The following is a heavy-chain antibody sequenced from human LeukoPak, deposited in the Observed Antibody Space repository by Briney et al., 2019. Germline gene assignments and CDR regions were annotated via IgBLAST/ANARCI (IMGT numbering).Heavy chain of an antibody. V-gene: IGHV4-39*07. CDR3: ARSGSYGPNFAY. J-gene: IGHJ4*02. D-gene: IGHD1-26*01. Sequence: SETLSLTCTVSGGSISSSRYYWGWIRQPPGKGLEWIGSIHYSGSTYYNPSLKSRVTVSVDTSENQFSLKLSSVTAADTAVYYCARSGSYGPNFAYWGQGTLVTVSS. CDR1: GGSISSSRYY. CDR2: IHYSGST.